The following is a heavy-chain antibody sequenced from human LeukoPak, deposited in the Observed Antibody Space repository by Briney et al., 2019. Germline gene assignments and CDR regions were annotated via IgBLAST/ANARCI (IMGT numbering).Heavy chain of an antibody. Sequence: ASETLSLTCTVSGGSISNYFWTWIRQPAGKGLEWIGRIYSSGTTNYNPSLKSRLTMSVDTSKNQFSLKLSSVTAADTAVYYCARVSGNNWFDPWGQGTLVTVSS. CDR1: GGSISNYF. V-gene: IGHV4-4*07. CDR3: ARVSGNNWFDP. J-gene: IGHJ5*02. CDR2: IYSSGTT. D-gene: IGHD1-1*01.